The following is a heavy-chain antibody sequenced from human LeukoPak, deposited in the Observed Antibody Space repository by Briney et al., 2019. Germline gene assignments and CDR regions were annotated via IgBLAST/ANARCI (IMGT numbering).Heavy chain of an antibody. Sequence: GGSLRLSCAASGFTFSSCAMSWVRQAPGKGLEWVSVIYSGGSTYYADSVKGRFTISRDNSKNTLYLQMNSLRAEDTAMYYCAKESRYSGSYLSYYYYYYGMDVWGQGTTVTVSS. D-gene: IGHD1-26*01. CDR2: IYSGGST. CDR1: GFTFSSCA. CDR3: AKESRYSGSYLSYYYYYYGMDV. V-gene: IGHV3-23*03. J-gene: IGHJ6*02.